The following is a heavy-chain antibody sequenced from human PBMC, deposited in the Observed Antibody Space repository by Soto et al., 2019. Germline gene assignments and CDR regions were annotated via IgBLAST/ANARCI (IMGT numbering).Heavy chain of an antibody. V-gene: IGHV3-23*01. CDR3: VKDESTRCYSGCFRH. CDR1: VFTFSSYA. CDR2: ISGSGGST. D-gene: IGHD6-19*01. J-gene: IGHJ1*01. Sequence: LRLSFAASVFTFSSYAMSWVRQAPGKGLEWVSAISGSGGSTYYADSVKGRFTISRDNAKNSLHLQMNSLSAEDTAFYYCVKDESTRCYSGCFRHWGPGSRCSISS.